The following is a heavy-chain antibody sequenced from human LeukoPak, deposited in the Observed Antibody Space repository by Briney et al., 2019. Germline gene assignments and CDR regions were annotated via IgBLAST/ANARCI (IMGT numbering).Heavy chain of an antibody. CDR1: GFTGSSNY. V-gene: IGHV3-53*05. D-gene: IGHD6-19*01. Sequence: AGGSLRLSCAASGFTGSSNYMSWVRQAPGKGLKWVSVSYGGGSTYYADSVKGRFTISRDNSKDTLYLQMNSLRGEDTAVYYCARGGTPGYSTGWIDYWGQGTLVTVSS. J-gene: IGHJ4*02. CDR2: SYGGGST. CDR3: ARGGTPGYSTGWIDY.